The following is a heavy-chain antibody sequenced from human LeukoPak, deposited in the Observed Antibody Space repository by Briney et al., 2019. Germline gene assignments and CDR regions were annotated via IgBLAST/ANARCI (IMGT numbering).Heavy chain of an antibody. CDR3: ARVGLRGYSYGYYMDV. Sequence: GGSLRLSCVASGFTFSRDWMHWVRQAPGKGLEWVSSISSSSSYIYYADSVKGRFTISRDNAKNSLYLQMNSLRAEDTAVYYCARVGLRGYSYGYYMDVWGKGTTVTVSS. D-gene: IGHD5-18*01. V-gene: IGHV3-21*01. CDR2: ISSSSSYI. CDR1: GFTFSRDW. J-gene: IGHJ6*03.